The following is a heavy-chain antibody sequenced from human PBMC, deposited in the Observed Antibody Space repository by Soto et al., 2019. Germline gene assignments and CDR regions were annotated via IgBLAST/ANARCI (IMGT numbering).Heavy chain of an antibody. D-gene: IGHD6-19*01. Sequence: ASVKVSCKASGYTFTSYDINWVRQATGQGLEWMGWMNPNSGNTGYAQKFQGRVTMTRNTSISTAYMELSSLRSEDTAVYYCAYAGYSSGWFPYYYYYYGMDVWGQGTTVTVSS. V-gene: IGHV1-8*01. CDR2: MNPNSGNT. J-gene: IGHJ6*02. CDR3: AYAGYSSGWFPYYYYYYGMDV. CDR1: GYTFTSYD.